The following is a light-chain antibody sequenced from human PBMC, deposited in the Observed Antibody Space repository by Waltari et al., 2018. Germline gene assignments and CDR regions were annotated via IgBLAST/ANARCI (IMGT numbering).Light chain of an antibody. CDR2: DVT. Sequence: QSALTQPASVSGSPGQSLTISCTGTSSAVGGYNFIPWHQQHPGQAPKLMIYDVTNRPSGVSDRFSGSKSGNSASLTISGLQAEDEADYYCSSYTSSNTVVFGGGTKLTVL. CDR3: SSYTSSNTVV. J-gene: IGLJ2*01. CDR1: SSAVGGYNF. V-gene: IGLV2-14*03.